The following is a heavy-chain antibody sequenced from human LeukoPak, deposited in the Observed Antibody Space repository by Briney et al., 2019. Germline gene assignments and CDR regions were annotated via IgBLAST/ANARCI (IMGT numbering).Heavy chain of an antibody. CDR1: GGSISSYY. Sequence: SETLSLTCTVSGGSISSYYWSWIRQPPGKGLEWIGYIYYSGSTNYNPSLKSRVTISVDTSKSQFSLKLSSVTAADTAVYYCARAFVDTAMGHYYYYGMDVWGQGTTVTVSS. J-gene: IGHJ6*02. V-gene: IGHV4-59*01. CDR3: ARAFVDTAMGHYYYYGMDV. CDR2: IYYSGST. D-gene: IGHD5-18*01.